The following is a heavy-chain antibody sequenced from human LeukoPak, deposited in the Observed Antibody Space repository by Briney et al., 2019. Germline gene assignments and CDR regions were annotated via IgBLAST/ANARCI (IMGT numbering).Heavy chain of an antibody. CDR2: IKQDGSER. J-gene: IGHJ3*02. CDR1: GFTISTYW. CDR3: ARDGNYDYVWGSKGDAFDI. Sequence: HPGGSLRLSCAASGFTISTYWMSWVRQAPGKGLEWVANIKQDGSERYYVDSVKGRFTTSRDNAKNSLYLQMNSLRAEDTAVYFCARDGNYDYVWGSKGDAFDIWGLGTMVTVSS. D-gene: IGHD3-16*01. V-gene: IGHV3-7*03.